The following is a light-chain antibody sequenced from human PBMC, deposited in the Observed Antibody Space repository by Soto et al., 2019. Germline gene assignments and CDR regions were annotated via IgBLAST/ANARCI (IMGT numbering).Light chain of an antibody. Sequence: QSVLTQPASVSGSPGQSITISCTGTSSDVGGYNYVSWYQHHPGKAPKLMIYEVSYRPSGVSDRFSGSKSGNTASLTISGLQPEDEADYYCSSYKSSISYVFGTGTKLTVL. CDR3: SSYKSSISYV. V-gene: IGLV2-14*01. CDR2: EVS. J-gene: IGLJ1*01. CDR1: SSDVGGYNY.